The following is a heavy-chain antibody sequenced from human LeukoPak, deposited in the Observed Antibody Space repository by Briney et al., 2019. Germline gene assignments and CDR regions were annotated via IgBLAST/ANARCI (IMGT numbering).Heavy chain of an antibody. D-gene: IGHD1-1*01. CDR1: GGSFSGYY. CDR2: INHSGST. CDR3: ARGRSWRSYFDY. Sequence: PSETLSLTCAVYGGSFSGYYWSWIRQPPGKGLEWIGEINHSGSTNYNPSLKSRVTISVDTSKNQFSLKLSSVTAADTAVYYCARGRSWRSYFDYWGQGTLVTVSS. V-gene: IGHV4-34*01. J-gene: IGHJ4*02.